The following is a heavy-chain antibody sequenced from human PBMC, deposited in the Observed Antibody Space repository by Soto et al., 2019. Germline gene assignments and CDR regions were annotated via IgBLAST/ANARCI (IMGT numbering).Heavy chain of an antibody. CDR3: ASGTVYSYGPYDAFDI. D-gene: IGHD5-18*01. V-gene: IGHV4-4*02. CDR1: GGSISSSNW. CDR2: IYHSGST. J-gene: IGHJ3*02. Sequence: QVQLQESGPGLVKPSGTLSLTCAVSGGSISSSNWWSWVRQPPGKGLEWIGEIYHSGSTNYNPSLKSRFTISVDKSKNQFSLKLSSVTAADTAVYYCASGTVYSYGPYDAFDIWGQGTMVTVSS.